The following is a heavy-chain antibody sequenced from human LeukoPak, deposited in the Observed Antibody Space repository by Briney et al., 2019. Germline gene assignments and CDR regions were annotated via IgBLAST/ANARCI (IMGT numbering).Heavy chain of an antibody. J-gene: IGHJ3*02. Sequence: ASVKVSCKASGCTFTTYYINWVRRATGQEREWRVWMIPNSGNTGYAQKLQGRVTMTTDTSTSTAYMELRSLRSDDTAVYYCARPADPDSRYDFWSGYYVPDAFDIWGQGTMVTVSS. V-gene: IGHV1-8*02. D-gene: IGHD3-3*01. CDR1: GCTFTTYY. CDR3: ARPADPDSRYDFWSGYYVPDAFDI. CDR2: MIPNSGNT.